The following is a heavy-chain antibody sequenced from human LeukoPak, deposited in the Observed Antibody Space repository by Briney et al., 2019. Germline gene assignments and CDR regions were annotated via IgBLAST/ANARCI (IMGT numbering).Heavy chain of an antibody. CDR1: GGSFSGYY. J-gene: IGHJ5*02. CDR2: INHSGST. D-gene: IGHD2-21*01. V-gene: IGHV4-34*01. CDR3: ARAVIGRFGWFDP. Sequence: SETLSLTCAVCGGSFSGYYLSWLRQPPGKGLEWIWEINHSGSTNYNPSLKSRVTISVDTSKNQFSLKLSSVTAADTAVYYCARAVIGRFGWFDPLGQGTLVTVSS.